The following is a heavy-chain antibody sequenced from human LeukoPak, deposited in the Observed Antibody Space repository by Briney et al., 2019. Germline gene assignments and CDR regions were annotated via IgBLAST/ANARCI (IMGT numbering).Heavy chain of an antibody. J-gene: IGHJ4*02. CDR3: ARISVTTNHFDA. D-gene: IGHD4-17*01. CDR2: IKLDGSEK. V-gene: IGHV3-7*01. Sequence: GSLRLSCAAPDFTFSSYWMSWVRRAPGKGLEWVANIKLDGSEKYYVDSVKGRFTISRDNAKNSLYLQMNSLRAEDTAVYHCARISVTTNHFDAWGQGTLVTVSS. CDR1: DFTFSSYW.